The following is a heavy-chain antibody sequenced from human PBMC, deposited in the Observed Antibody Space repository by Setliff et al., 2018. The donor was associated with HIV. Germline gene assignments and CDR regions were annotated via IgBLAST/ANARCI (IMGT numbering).Heavy chain of an antibody. J-gene: IGHJ5*02. Sequence: SETLSLTCTVSGDSITNDDYYWGWIRQPPGKGLEWIAIIHYNGRTYYDPSLKSRDTIFVDTSKTQFYLKLRSVTASDTAVYYCARYTSKVDWFDPWGQGTLVTVS. CDR2: IHYNGRT. CDR3: ARYTSKVDWFDP. V-gene: IGHV4-39*01. D-gene: IGHD2-2*02. CDR1: GDSITNDDYY.